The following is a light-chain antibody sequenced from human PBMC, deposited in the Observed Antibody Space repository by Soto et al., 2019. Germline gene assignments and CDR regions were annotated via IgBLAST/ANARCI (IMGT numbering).Light chain of an antibody. CDR2: GAS. Sequence: EIVLTQSPGTLSLSPGQRATLSCRASQSVSSSSLAWYQQRPGQAPRLLIYGASRRATGMPDRFSGSGSGTDFTLTISRLEPEHFAVYYCQLYGASPKYTFGQGTKLEIK. V-gene: IGKV3-20*01. J-gene: IGKJ2*01. CDR1: QSVSSSS. CDR3: QLYGASPKYT.